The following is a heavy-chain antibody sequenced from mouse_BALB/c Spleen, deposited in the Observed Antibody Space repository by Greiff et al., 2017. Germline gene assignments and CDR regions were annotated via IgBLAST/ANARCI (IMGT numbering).Heavy chain of an antibody. CDR1: GFTFSSYA. D-gene: IGHD2-4*01. V-gene: IGHV5-9-4*01. CDR2: ISSGGSYT. J-gene: IGHJ4*01. CDR3: ARDHMISSYAMDY. Sequence: EVQLVESGGGLVKPGGSLKLSCAASGFTFSSYAMSWVRQSPEKRLEWVAEISSGGSYTYYPDTVTGRFTISRDNAKNTLYLEMSSLRSEDTAMYYCARDHMISSYAMDYWGQGTSVTVSS.